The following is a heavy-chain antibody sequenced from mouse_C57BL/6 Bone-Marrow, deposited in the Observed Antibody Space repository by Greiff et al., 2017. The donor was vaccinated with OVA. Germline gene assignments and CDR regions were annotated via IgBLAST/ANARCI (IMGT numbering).Heavy chain of an antibody. V-gene: IGHV1-4*01. Sequence: VKLQESGAELARPGASVKMSCKASGYTFTSYTMPWVKQRPGQGLEWIGYINPSSGYTKYNQKFKDKATLTADKSSSTAYMQLSSLTAEDAAVYYCAILLRSFAYWGQGTLVTVSA. D-gene: IGHD1-1*01. J-gene: IGHJ3*01. CDR3: AILLRSFAY. CDR2: INPSSGYT. CDR1: GYTFTSYT.